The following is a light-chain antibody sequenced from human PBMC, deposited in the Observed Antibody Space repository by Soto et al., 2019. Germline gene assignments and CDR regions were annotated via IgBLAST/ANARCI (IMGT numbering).Light chain of an antibody. Sequence: QSVLTQPASVSGSPGQSITISCTGTSGDVGAYNHVSWYQQHPGKAPKLMIYEVSNRPSGVSNRFSASKSGNTASLTISGLQAEDEADYYCTSYTSSSAPFVFGTGTKLTVL. CDR3: TSYTSSSAPFV. CDR1: SGDVGAYNH. J-gene: IGLJ1*01. CDR2: EVS. V-gene: IGLV2-14*01.